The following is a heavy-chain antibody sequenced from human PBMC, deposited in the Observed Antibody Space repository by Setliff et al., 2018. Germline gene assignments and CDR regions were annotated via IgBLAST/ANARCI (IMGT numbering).Heavy chain of an antibody. V-gene: IGHV3-11*03. CDR1: GFIFSNYF. CDR2: VATTGGFT. Sequence: GGSLRLSCEGSGFIFSNYFMSWFRQAPGKGLEWLSYVATTGGFTKEADSVRGRFSVSRDNSKKSVYLQINDLRAEDTALYFCAKGGDWDDQHYAFDIWGQGTMVTVSS. J-gene: IGHJ3*02. D-gene: IGHD1-1*01. CDR3: AKGGDWDDQHYAFDI.